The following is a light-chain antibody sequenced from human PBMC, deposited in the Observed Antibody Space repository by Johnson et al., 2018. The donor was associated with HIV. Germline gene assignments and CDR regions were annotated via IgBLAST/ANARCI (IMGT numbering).Light chain of an antibody. CDR2: DNN. CDR1: SSNIGNNY. Sequence: QSVLTQPPSVSAAPGQKVTISCSGSSSNIGNNYVSWYQQLPGVAPKLLIYDNNKRPSGIPARFSGSKSGTSATLGITGLQAGDEADYYCGTWDSSLNGYVFGTGTKVTVL. V-gene: IGLV1-51*01. J-gene: IGLJ1*01. CDR3: GTWDSSLNGYV.